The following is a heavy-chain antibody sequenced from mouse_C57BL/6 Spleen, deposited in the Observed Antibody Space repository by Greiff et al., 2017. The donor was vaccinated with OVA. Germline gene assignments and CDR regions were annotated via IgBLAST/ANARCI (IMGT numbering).Heavy chain of an antibody. Sequence: QVQLQQPGAELVRPGSSVKLSCKASGYTFTSYWMHWVKQRPIQGLEWIGNIDPSDSETHYNQKFKDKATVTVDKSSSTAYMQLSSLTSEDSAVYYWARGLLYSHFDYWGQGTTLTVSS. CDR1: GYTFTSYW. CDR3: ARGLLYSHFDY. J-gene: IGHJ2*01. V-gene: IGHV1-52*01. D-gene: IGHD2-12*01. CDR2: IDPSDSET.